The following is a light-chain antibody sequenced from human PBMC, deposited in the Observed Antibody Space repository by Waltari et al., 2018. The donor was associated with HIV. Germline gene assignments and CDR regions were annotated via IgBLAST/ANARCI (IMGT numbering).Light chain of an antibody. V-gene: IGKV3-15*01. J-gene: IGKJ2*01. Sequence: EIVMTQSPATLSVSPGERATLSCRASQSVSSNLAWHQQKPGQAPRLLIYGASTRATGIPARFSGSGSGTEFTLTISSLQSEDCAVYYCQQYNNWPRTFGQGTKLEIK. CDR1: QSVSSN. CDR2: GAS. CDR3: QQYNNWPRT.